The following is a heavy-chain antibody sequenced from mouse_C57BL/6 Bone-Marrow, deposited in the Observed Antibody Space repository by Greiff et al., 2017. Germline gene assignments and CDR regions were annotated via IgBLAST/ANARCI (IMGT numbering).Heavy chain of an antibody. V-gene: IGHV5-9*01. CDR1: GFTFSSYT. Sequence: EVHLVESGGGLVKPGGSLKLSCAASGFTFSSYTMSWVRQTPEKRLEWVATISGGGGNTYYPDSVKGRFTISRDNAKNTLYLQMSSLRSEDTALYYCARQPSSGYDYWGQGTTLTVSS. J-gene: IGHJ2*01. D-gene: IGHD3-2*02. CDR3: ARQPSSGYDY. CDR2: ISGGGGNT.